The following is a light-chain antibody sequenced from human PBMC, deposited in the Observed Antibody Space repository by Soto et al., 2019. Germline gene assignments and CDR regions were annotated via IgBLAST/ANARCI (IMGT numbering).Light chain of an antibody. J-gene: IGLJ1*01. CDR1: ALPKQY. CDR2: KDN. Sequence: SYELTQPPSVSVSPGQTARITCSGDALPKQYAYWYQQKPGQAPVLVIYKDNERPTGIPERFSGSSSGTTATLDISGVQAEDEADYYCQSADITGTYVFATGTKVTV. CDR3: QSADITGTYV. V-gene: IGLV3-25*02.